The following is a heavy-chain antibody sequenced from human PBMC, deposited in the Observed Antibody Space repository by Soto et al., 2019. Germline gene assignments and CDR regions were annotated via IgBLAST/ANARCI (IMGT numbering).Heavy chain of an antibody. V-gene: IGHV3-23*01. J-gene: IGHJ6*03. CDR3: AKGVFGGSGVYYYYMDV. CDR1: GFTFSSYA. D-gene: IGHD3-3*01. Sequence: GGSLRLSCAASGFTFSSYAMSWVRQAPGKGLEWVSAISGSGGSTYYADSVKGRFTISRDNSKNTLYLQMNSLRAEDTAVYYCAKGVFGGSGVYYYYMDVWGKGTTVTVSS. CDR2: ISGSGGST.